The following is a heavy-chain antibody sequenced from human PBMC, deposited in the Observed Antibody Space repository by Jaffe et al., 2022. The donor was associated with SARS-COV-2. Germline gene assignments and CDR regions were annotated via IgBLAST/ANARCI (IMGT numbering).Heavy chain of an antibody. CDR2: ISWNSGSI. CDR1: GFTFDDYA. CDR3: AKDSELTFGGVDY. V-gene: IGHV3-9*01. D-gene: IGHD3-16*01. J-gene: IGHJ4*02. Sequence: EVQLVESGGGLVQPGRSLRLSCAASGFTFDDYAMHWVRQAPGKGLEWVSGISWNSGSIGYADSVKGRFTISRDNAKNSLYLQMNSLRAEDTALYYCAKDSELTFGGVDYWGQGTLVTVSS.